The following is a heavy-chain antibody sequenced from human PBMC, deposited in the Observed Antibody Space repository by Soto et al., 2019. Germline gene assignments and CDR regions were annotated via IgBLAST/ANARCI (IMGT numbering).Heavy chain of an antibody. CDR1: GFTVSSNY. J-gene: IGHJ6*02. Sequence: EVQLVESGGGLIQPGGSLRLSCAASGFTVSSNYMSWVRQAPGKGLEWVSVIYSGGSTYYADSVKGRFTISRDNSKNTLYLHMNSLSAEDTAVYYCARDRDGGDYYGMDVWGQGTTVTVSS. D-gene: IGHD3-10*01. CDR3: ARDRDGGDYYGMDV. CDR2: IYSGGST. V-gene: IGHV3-53*01.